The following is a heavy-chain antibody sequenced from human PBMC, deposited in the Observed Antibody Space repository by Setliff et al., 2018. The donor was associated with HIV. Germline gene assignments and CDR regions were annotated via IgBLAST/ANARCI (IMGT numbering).Heavy chain of an antibody. J-gene: IGHJ4*02. CDR2: IYHSGST. Sequence: SETLSLTCTVSGYSIRSGYYWGWVRQPPGKGLEWIGSIYHSGSTYYNPSLMSRVTISVDTSKNQFSLKLTSVTAADTAVYYCARYSPRGYTLTGPYWGQGTLVTVSS. CDR3: ARYSPRGYTLTGPY. V-gene: IGHV4-38-2*02. CDR1: GYSIRSGYY. D-gene: IGHD6-25*01.